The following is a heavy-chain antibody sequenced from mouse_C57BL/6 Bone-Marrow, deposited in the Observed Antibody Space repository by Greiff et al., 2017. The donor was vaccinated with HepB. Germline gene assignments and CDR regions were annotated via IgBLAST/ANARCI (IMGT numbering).Heavy chain of an antibody. D-gene: IGHD1-1*01. Sequence: VQLQQSGPVLVKPGASVKMSCKASGYTFTDYYMNWVKQSHGKSLEWIGVINPYNGGTNYNQKFKGKATLTVDKSSSTAYMELNSLTSEDSAVYYCASGTTVVAHYAMDYWGQGTSVTVSS. V-gene: IGHV1-19*01. J-gene: IGHJ4*01. CDR3: ASGTTVVAHYAMDY. CDR2: INPYNGGT. CDR1: GYTFTDYY.